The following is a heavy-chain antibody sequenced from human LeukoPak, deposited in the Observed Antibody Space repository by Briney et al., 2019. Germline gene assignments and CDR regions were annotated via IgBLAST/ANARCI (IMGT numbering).Heavy chain of an antibody. Sequence: VASVKVSCKASGYTFTNNDIHWVRQATGQGLEWMGWISAYNGNTNYAQKLQGRVTMTTDTSTSTAYMELRSLRSDDTAVYYCARRYCSSTSCYPFDYWGQGTLVTVSS. J-gene: IGHJ4*02. D-gene: IGHD2-2*01. CDR2: ISAYNGNT. CDR1: GYTFTNND. CDR3: ARRYCSSTSCYPFDY. V-gene: IGHV1-18*01.